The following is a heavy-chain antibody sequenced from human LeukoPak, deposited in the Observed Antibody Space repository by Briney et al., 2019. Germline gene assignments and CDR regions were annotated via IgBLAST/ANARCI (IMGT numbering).Heavy chain of an antibody. Sequence: PGGSLRLSCAASGFTFSSYAMSWVRQAPGKGLEWVPAISGSGGSTYYADSVKGRFTISRDSSKNTLYLQMNSLRAEDTAVYYCAKQAGRGYDSLFDYWGQGTLVTVSS. CDR3: AKQAGRGYDSLFDY. CDR2: ISGSGGST. V-gene: IGHV3-23*01. D-gene: IGHD5-12*01. J-gene: IGHJ4*02. CDR1: GFTFSSYA.